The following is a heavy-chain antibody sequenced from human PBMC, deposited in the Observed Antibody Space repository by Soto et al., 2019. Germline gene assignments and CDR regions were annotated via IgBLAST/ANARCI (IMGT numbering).Heavy chain of an antibody. Sequence: GGSLRLSCAASGFTFSSYAMHWVRQAPGKGLEWVAVISYDGSNKYYADSVKGRFTISRDNSKNTLYLQMNSLRAEDTAVYYCARAWDESYYRYFDYWGQGTLVTVSS. V-gene: IGHV3-30-3*01. CDR3: ARAWDESYYRYFDY. D-gene: IGHD1-26*01. CDR2: ISYDGSNK. J-gene: IGHJ4*02. CDR1: GFTFSSYA.